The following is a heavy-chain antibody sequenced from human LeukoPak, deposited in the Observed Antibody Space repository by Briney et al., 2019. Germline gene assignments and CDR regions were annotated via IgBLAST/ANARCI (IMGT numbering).Heavy chain of an antibody. CDR3: ARHQHDYGDYGLTLDY. CDR1: GGSISSYY. J-gene: IGHJ4*02. Sequence: PSETLSLTCTVSGGSISSYYWSWIRQPPGKGLEWIGYIYYSGSTNYNPSLKSRVTISVDTSKNQFSLKLSSVTAADTAVYYCARHQHDYGDYGLTLDYWGQGTLVTVSS. V-gene: IGHV4-59*08. CDR2: IYYSGST. D-gene: IGHD4-17*01.